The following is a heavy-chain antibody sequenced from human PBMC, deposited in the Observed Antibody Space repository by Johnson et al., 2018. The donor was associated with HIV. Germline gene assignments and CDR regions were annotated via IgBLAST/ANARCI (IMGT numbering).Heavy chain of an antibody. D-gene: IGHD2-21*02. CDR3: AKDAIVVVTAGAFDI. J-gene: IGHJ3*02. CDR2: INQDGSEK. Sequence: VQLVESGGGLVQPGGSLSLSCVVFKFSFSDYWMTWVRQAPGKGLEWVANINQDGSEKYYADSVKGRFTISRDNSKNTLYLQMNSLRAEDTAVYYCAKDAIVVVTAGAFDIWGQGTMVTVSS. CDR1: KFSFSDYW. V-gene: IGHV3-7*03.